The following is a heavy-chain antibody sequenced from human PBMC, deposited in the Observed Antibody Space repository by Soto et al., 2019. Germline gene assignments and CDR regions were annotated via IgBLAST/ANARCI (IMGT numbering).Heavy chain of an antibody. CDR1: GGSISSYY. D-gene: IGHD3-3*01. Sequence: SETLSLTCTVSGGSISSYYWSWIRQPPWKVLEWIGYIYYSGSTNYNPSLQSRVTISVDTSKNQFSLKLSSVTSADTAGYYFARAQKIGVTILDPWGQETLVTVSS. J-gene: IGHJ5*02. V-gene: IGHV4-59*01. CDR3: ARAQKIGVTILDP. CDR2: IYYSGST.